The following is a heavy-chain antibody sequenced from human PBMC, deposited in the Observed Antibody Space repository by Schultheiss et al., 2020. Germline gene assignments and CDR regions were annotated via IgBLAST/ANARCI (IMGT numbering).Heavy chain of an antibody. CDR1: GFTFSSAW. CDR2: IESKTDGGAT. V-gene: IGHV3-15*07. CDR3: ATAPGYYDSSPFDY. J-gene: IGHJ4*02. Sequence: GESLKISCAASGFTFSSAWMNWVRQVPGKGLEWVGRIESKTDGGATDYAAPVKGRFTISRDDAENTVYLQMNSLKTEDTAVYYCATAPGYYDSSPFDYWGQGTLVTVSS. D-gene: IGHD3-22*01.